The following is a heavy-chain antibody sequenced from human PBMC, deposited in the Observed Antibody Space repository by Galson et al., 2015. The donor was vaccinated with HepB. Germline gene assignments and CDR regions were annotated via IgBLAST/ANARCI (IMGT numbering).Heavy chain of an antibody. CDR3: AKIGFLRSDYDFWSGPEEDAFDI. J-gene: IGHJ3*02. CDR1: GFTFSSYG. V-gene: IGHV3-30*18. Sequence: SLRLSCAASGFTFSSYGMHWVRQAPGKGLEWVAVISYDGSNKYYADSVKGRFTISRDNSKNTLYLQMNSLRAEDTAVYYCAKIGFLRSDYDFWSGPEEDAFDIWGQGTMVTVSS. D-gene: IGHD3-3*01. CDR2: ISYDGSNK.